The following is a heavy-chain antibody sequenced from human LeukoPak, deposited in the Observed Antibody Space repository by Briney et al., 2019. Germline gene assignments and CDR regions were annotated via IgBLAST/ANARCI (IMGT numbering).Heavy chain of an antibody. CDR3: ARATYYYDSSGYNPLFDY. J-gene: IGHJ4*02. Sequence: PRGSLRLSCAASGFTISSTYMSWVRQAPGKGLEWVSVIYSGGNTYYADSVKGRFTISRDNSKNTLYLQMNSLRAEDTAVYYCARATYYYDSSGYNPLFDYWGQGTLVTVSS. V-gene: IGHV3-53*01. D-gene: IGHD3-22*01. CDR2: IYSGGNT. CDR1: GFTISSTY.